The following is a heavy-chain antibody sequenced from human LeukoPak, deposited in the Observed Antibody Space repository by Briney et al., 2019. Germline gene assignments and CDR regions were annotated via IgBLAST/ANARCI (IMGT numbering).Heavy chain of an antibody. D-gene: IGHD4-17*01. CDR3: ARPRSTVSTSGDALDL. Sequence: ASVKVSCKTSGFTFTTYAVHWVRQAPGQGLEWMGWIIPGKDKTKYSQKFQGRLTITSDTAASTAYLELSSLRSEDTALYYCARPRSTVSTSGDALDLWGQGTMVTVSS. CDR2: IIPGKDKT. J-gene: IGHJ3*01. CDR1: GFTFTTYA. V-gene: IGHV1-3*01.